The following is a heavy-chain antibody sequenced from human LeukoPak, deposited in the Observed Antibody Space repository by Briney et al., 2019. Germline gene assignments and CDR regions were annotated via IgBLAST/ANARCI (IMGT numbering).Heavy chain of an antibody. CDR2: IYYSGST. V-gene: IGHV4-39*02. J-gene: IGHJ3*02. D-gene: IGHD3-10*01. CDR3: ARDPGRYYGSGSYYNFI. Sequence: SETLSLTCTVSGGSISSSSYYWGWIRQPPGKGLEWIGSIYYSGSTYYNPSLKSRVTISVDTSKNQFSLKLSSVTAADTAVYYCARDPGRYYGSGSYYNFIWGQGTMVTVSS. CDR1: GGSISSSSYY.